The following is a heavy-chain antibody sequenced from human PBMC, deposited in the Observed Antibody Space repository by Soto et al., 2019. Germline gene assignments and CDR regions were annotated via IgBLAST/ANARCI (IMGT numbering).Heavy chain of an antibody. Sequence: SETLSLTCTVSGGSISSSSYYWGWIRQPPGKGLEWIGSIYYSGTTYYNPSLKSRVTISVDTSKNQFSLKLSSVTAADTAVYYCARFGSYFDYWGQGTLVTVSS. D-gene: IGHD3-16*01. V-gene: IGHV4-39*01. J-gene: IGHJ4*02. CDR2: IYYSGTT. CDR1: GGSISSSSYY. CDR3: ARFGSYFDY.